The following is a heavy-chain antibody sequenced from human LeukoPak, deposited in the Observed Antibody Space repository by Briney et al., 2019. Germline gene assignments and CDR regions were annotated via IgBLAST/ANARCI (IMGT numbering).Heavy chain of an antibody. CDR1: GYTFIGYY. J-gene: IGHJ4*02. V-gene: IGHV1-2*04. D-gene: IGHD3-9*01. CDR2: TNPNSGGT. CDR3: ARGQEVLRYFDVSPPFGY. Sequence: GASVKVSCKASGYTFIGYYVHWERQAPGQRLELMGWTNPNSGGTNYAQKFQGWVTMTRDTSISTAYMELSRLRSDDTAVYYCARGQEVLRYFDVSPPFGYWGQGTLVTVSS.